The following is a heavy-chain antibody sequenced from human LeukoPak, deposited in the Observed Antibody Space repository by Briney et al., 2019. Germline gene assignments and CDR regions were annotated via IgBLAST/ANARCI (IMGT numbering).Heavy chain of an antibody. CDR3: ARQSGSDYPGFDY. CDR1: AGSISSSSYY. D-gene: IGHD1-26*01. CDR2: IYYSGST. J-gene: IGHJ4*02. V-gene: IGHV4-39*01. Sequence: SETMSLTCTVSAGSISSSSYYWGWIRQPPGKGLEWIGSIYYSGSTYYNPSLKSRVTISVDTSKNQFSLKLSSVTAADTAVYYCARQSGSDYPGFDYWGQGTLVTVSS.